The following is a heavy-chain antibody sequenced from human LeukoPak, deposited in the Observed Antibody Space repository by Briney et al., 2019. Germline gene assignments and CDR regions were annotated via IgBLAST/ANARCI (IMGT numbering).Heavy chain of an antibody. J-gene: IGHJ2*01. CDR2: IGVTGDT. V-gene: IGHV3-13*01. D-gene: IGHD2-15*01. CDR1: GFTFSKDD. Sequence: GGSLRLSCAASGFTFSKDDFHWVRQAPGKGLEWVAAIGVTGDTYYADSVKGRFTISREDAANSLYLQMRSLRAGDTALYYCTKEFCGSRAAGAGGSYYDFWGRGALVTVSS. CDR3: TKEFCGSRAAGAGGSYYDF.